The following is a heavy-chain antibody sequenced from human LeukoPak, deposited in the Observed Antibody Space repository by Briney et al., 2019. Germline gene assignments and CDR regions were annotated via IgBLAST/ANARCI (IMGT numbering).Heavy chain of an antibody. CDR3: ARSGGGNSVGAFDI. V-gene: IGHV4-31*03. J-gene: IGHJ3*02. CDR2: IYYSGST. CDR1: GGSISSGGYY. Sequence: SETLSLTCTVSGGSISSGGYYCSWIRQHPGKGLEWIGYIYYSGSTYYNPSLKSRVTISVDTSKNQFSLKLSSVTAADTAVYYCARSGGGNSVGAFDIWGQGTMVTVSS. D-gene: IGHD4-23*01.